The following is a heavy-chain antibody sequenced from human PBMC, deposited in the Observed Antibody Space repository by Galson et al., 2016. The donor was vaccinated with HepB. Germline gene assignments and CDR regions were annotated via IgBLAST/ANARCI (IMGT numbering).Heavy chain of an antibody. D-gene: IGHD5-18*01. Sequence: SLRLSCAASGFTFTTSGMSWVRQAPGKGLEWVSANSPYGTYYADSVKGRFTISRDNSKNTLYLQLSSLSAEDTALYYCATYRGYNSGYGAYFDNWGQGTLVTVSS. CDR2: NSPYGT. CDR1: GFTFTTSG. CDR3: ATYRGYNSGYGAYFDN. V-gene: IGHV3-23*01. J-gene: IGHJ4*02.